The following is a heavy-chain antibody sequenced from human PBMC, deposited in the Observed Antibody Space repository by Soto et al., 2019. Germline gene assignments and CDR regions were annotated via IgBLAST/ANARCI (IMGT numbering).Heavy chain of an antibody. D-gene: IGHD2-15*01. CDR1: GFSFRDYS. CDR3: ANLSGYCSGGSCWPYWYFDL. V-gene: IGHV3-23*01. Sequence: GGSLRLSCAASGFSFRDYSMNWVRQAPGKGLEWVSAIGSSGGSTYYADSVKGRFTISRDNSKNTLYLQMNSLRAEDTAVYYCANLSGYCSGGSCWPYWYFDLWGRGTLVTVSS. CDR2: IGSSGGST. J-gene: IGHJ2*01.